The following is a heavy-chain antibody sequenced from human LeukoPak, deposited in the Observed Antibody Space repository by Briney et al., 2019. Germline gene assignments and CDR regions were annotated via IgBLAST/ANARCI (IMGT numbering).Heavy chain of an antibody. D-gene: IGHD2-15*01. CDR3: AKDYSGGYYFDY. V-gene: IGHV3-7*01. CDR1: GFTFSSYW. J-gene: IGHJ4*02. CDR2: IKQDGSEK. Sequence: GGSLRLSCAASGFTFSSYWMSWVRQAPGKGLEWVADIKQDGSEKYYVDSVKGRFTISRDNAKNSLYLQMNSLRAEDTAVYYCAKDYSGGYYFDYWGQGTLVTVSS.